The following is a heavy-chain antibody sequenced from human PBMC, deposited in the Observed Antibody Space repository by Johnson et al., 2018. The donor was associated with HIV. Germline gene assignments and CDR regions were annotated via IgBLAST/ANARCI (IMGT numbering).Heavy chain of an antibody. CDR2: ISYDGSNK. J-gene: IGHJ3*02. V-gene: IGHV3-30*03. CDR1: GFTLSHYG. Sequence: QVQVVESGGGLVKPGGSLRLSCAASGFTLSHYGMHWVRQAPGKGPEWVALISYDGSNKYYADSVKGRFTISRDNSKNTLYLQMNSLRAEDTALYYCARALTRVRGVISDALDIWGQETMVTVSS. CDR3: ARALTRVRGVISDALDI. D-gene: IGHD3-10*01.